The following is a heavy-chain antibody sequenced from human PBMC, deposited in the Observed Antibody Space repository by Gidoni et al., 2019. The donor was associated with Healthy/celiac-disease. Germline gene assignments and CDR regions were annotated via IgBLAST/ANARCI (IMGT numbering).Heavy chain of an antibody. V-gene: IGHV3-48*01. CDR2: ISSSSSTI. CDR1: GFTFSSYS. CDR3: ARVDTAMVLGFDP. D-gene: IGHD5-18*01. J-gene: IGHJ5*02. Sequence: EVQLVESGGGLVQPGGSRRLSCAASGFTFSSYSMNWVRQAPGKGLEWFSYISSSSSTIYYADSVKGRFTISRDNAKNSLYLQMNSLRAEDTAVYYCARVDTAMVLGFDPWGQGTLVTVSS.